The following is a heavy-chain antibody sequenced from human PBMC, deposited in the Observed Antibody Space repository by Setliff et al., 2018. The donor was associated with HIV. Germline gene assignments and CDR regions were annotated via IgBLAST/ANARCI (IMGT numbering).Heavy chain of an antibody. D-gene: IGHD3-10*01. CDR2: IDPDKGDT. CDR1: GYTFTDFL. Sequence: ASVKVSCKISGYTFTDFLIHWVRQAPGQGLESMGWIDPDKGDTDYSHNFQGRVTMTRDTSTSTVYMELHWLTSDDTAVYYCAREGSPIYCFDYWGQGTLVTVSS. J-gene: IGHJ4*02. V-gene: IGHV1-2*02. CDR3: AREGSPIYCFDY.